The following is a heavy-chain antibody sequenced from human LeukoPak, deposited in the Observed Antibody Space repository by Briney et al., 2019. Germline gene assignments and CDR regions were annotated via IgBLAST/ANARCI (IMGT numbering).Heavy chain of an antibody. D-gene: IGHD2-2*01. CDR1: EYSFPNYC. Sequence: GESLKISCKHSEYSFPNYCIGWVRQMPGKGLEWMGIIYPDDSDTRYSPSFQGQVTISADKSISTAYLQWTSLKASDTAMYYCARGVLGYCSSNTCSSFDYWGQGALVTVSS. CDR3: ARGVLGYCSSNTCSSFDY. J-gene: IGHJ4*02. V-gene: IGHV5-51*01. CDR2: IYPDDSDT.